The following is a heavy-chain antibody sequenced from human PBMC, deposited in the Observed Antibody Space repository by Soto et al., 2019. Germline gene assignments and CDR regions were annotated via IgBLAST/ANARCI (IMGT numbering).Heavy chain of an antibody. D-gene: IGHD3-10*01. CDR1: GYTFTSYA. CDR3: ARRFMSAGWLDP. V-gene: IGHV1-3*01. J-gene: IGHJ5*02. CDR2: IKAANGYT. Sequence: QVQLVQSGAEVMSPVASVKGSCKASGYTFTSYAVQWVLQAPGQGLEWMGWIKAANGYTEYFERFRGRVTTTRDIYASTVHMELTGLTSEDTAVYYCARRFMSAGWLDPWGQGTLVTVSS.